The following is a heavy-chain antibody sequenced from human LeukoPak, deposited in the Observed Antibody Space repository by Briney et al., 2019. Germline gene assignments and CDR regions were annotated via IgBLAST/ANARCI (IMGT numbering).Heavy chain of an antibody. CDR3: ARGDDY. CDR2: IYYSGST. J-gene: IGHJ4*02. CDR1: GGSISSYY. V-gene: IGHV4-59*01. Sequence: SETLSFTCTVSGGSISSYYWSWIRQPPGKGLEWIGYIYYSGSTNYNPSLKSRVTISVDTSKNQFSLRLSSVTAADTAVYYCARGDDYWGQGTPVTVSS.